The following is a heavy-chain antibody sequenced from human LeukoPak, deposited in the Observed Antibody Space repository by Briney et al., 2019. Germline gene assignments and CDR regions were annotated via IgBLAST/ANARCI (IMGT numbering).Heavy chain of an antibody. D-gene: IGHD3-3*01. CDR1: GYTFTSYD. V-gene: IGHV1-8*01. Sequence: ASVKVSCKASGYTFTSYDINWVRQATGQGLEWMGWMNPNSGNTGYAQKLQGRVTMTTDTSTSTAYMELRSLRSDDTAVYYCARDMSDETYYDFWSGYYRYYGMDVWGQGTTVTVSS. CDR3: ARDMSDETYYDFWSGYYRYYGMDV. CDR2: MNPNSGNT. J-gene: IGHJ6*02.